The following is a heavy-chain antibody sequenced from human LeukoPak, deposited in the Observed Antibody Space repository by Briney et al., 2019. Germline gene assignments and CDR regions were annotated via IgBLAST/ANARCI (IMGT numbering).Heavy chain of an antibody. D-gene: IGHD2-15*01. J-gene: IGHJ4*02. CDR3: ARSRPLVTATPSAPDY. CDR2: IKQDGSEK. Sequence: PGGSLRLSCAASGFIFKDFWMIWVRQAPGKGLEWVANIKQDGSEKYYVDSVKGRFTISRDNAKNSLYLQMNSLRAEDTAVYFCARSRPLVTATPSAPDYWGQGTLVTVSS. CDR1: GFIFKDFW. V-gene: IGHV3-7*03.